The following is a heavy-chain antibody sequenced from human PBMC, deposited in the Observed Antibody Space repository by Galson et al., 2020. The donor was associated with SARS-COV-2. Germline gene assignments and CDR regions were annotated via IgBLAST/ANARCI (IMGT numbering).Heavy chain of an antibody. V-gene: IGHV3-33*01. Sequence: GESLKISCAASGFTFSSYGMHWVRQAPGKGLEWVAVIWYAGSNKYYADSVKGRFTISRDNSKNTLYLQMNSLRAEDTAVYYCAGCQGVYYYYGMDVWGQGTTVTVSS. CDR1: GFTFSSYG. D-gene: IGHD3-16*01. CDR3: AGCQGVYYYYGMDV. J-gene: IGHJ6*02. CDR2: IWYAGSNK.